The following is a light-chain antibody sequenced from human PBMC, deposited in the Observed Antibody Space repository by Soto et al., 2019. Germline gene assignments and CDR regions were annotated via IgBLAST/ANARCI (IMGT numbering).Light chain of an antibody. CDR1: NSNIGNNY. CDR2: DND. J-gene: IGLJ7*01. Sequence: QSVLTQPPSVSAAPGEKVTISCSGSNSNIGNNYVSWYQQLPGTAPKLLIYDNDKRPSGIPDRFSGAKSGTSATLGITGLQTGDEAEYYCGTWDSSLSIGKTVFGGGTQLTVL. CDR3: GTWDSSLSIGKTV. V-gene: IGLV1-51*01.